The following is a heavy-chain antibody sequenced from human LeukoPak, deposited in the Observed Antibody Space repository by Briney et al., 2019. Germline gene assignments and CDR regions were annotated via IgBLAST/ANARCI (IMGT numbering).Heavy chain of an antibody. Sequence: GGSLRLSCAASGFTFSNYAMNWVRQAPGKGLEWVSTVSGGGGGTYYADSVKGRFTISRDNSKNTLYLQMNSLRAEDTAVYYCARDDTYYYYYGMDVWGQGTTVTVSS. CDR3: ARDDTYYYYYGMDV. V-gene: IGHV3-23*01. J-gene: IGHJ6*02. CDR1: GFTFSNYA. CDR2: VSGGGGGT.